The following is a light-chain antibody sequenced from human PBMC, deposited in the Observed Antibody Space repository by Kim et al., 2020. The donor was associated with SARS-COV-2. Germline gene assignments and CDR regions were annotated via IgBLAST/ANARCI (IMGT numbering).Light chain of an antibody. Sequence: DIQMTQSPSSLSASVGDRVTITCRASQGISNYIAWYQHKAGKAPKLLIYDASTLQSGVPSRFSGSGSGTDFTLTIISLQPEDIATYYCQKYDGAPRTFGQGTKLEI. CDR2: DAS. V-gene: IGKV1-27*01. J-gene: IGKJ1*01. CDR3: QKYDGAPRT. CDR1: QGISNY.